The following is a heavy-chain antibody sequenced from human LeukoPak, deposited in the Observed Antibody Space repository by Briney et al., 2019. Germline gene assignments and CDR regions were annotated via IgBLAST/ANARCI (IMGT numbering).Heavy chain of an antibody. CDR3: ASVVPAAKWYGMDV. CDR2: IYSGGST. D-gene: IGHD2-2*01. V-gene: IGHV3-53*01. J-gene: IGHJ6*04. CDR1: GFTFSSNY. Sequence: GGSLRLSCAASGFTFSSNYMSWVRQAPGKGLEGGSVIYSGGSTYYSDSVTGRFTISRDNSKNKQYLQENSLSAEDTAVYYCASVVPAAKWYGMDVWGKGTTVTVSS.